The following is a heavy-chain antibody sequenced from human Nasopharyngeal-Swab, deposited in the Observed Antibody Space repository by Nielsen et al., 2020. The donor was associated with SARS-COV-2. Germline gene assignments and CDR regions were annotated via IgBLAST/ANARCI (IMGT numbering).Heavy chain of an antibody. Sequence: GGSLRLSCAASGFTFSSYSMNWVHQAPGKGLEWVSSISSSSSYIYYADSVKGRFTISRDNAKNSLYLQMNSLRAEDTAVYYCAREITMVRGVMLDYWGQGTLVTVSS. J-gene: IGHJ4*02. CDR1: GFTFSSYS. CDR2: ISSSSSYI. V-gene: IGHV3-21*01. CDR3: AREITMVRGVMLDY. D-gene: IGHD3-10*01.